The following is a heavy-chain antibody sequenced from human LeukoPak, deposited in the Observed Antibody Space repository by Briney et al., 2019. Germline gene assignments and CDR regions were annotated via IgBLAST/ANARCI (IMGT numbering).Heavy chain of an antibody. CDR1: GGSISSYY. J-gene: IGHJ4*02. D-gene: IGHD3-22*01. V-gene: IGHV4-59*01. Sequence: PSETLSLTCTVSGGSISSYYWSWIRQPPGKGLEWIGYIYYSGSTNYNPSLKSRVTISVDTSKNQSSLKLSSVTAADTAVYYCARKDYYDSSGYYDYWGQGTLVTVPS. CDR2: IYYSGST. CDR3: ARKDYYDSSGYYDY.